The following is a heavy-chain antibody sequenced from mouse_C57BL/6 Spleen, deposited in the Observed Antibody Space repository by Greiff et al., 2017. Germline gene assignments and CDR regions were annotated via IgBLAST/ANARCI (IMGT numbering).Heavy chain of an antibody. Sequence: QVQLQQPGAELVMPGASVKLSCKASGYTFTSYWMHWVKPRPGQGLEWIGEIDPSDSYTNYNQKFKGKSTLTVDKSSSTAYMQLSSLTSEDSAVYYCARVGGYFDYWGQGTTLTVSS. D-gene: IGHD4-1*01. CDR2: IDPSDSYT. V-gene: IGHV1-69*01. J-gene: IGHJ2*01. CDR1: GYTFTSYW. CDR3: ARVGGYFDY.